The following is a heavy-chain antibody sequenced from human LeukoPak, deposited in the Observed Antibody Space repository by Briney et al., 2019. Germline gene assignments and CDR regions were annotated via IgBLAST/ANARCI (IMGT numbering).Heavy chain of an antibody. J-gene: IGHJ4*02. D-gene: IGHD5-12*01. CDR3: ARGAVATIGY. CDR2: INHSGST. Sequence: SETLSLTCAFYGGSFSGYYWSWIRQPPGKGLEWIGEINHSGSTHYNPSLKSRVTISVDTSKNQFSLKLSSVTAADTAVYYCARGAVATIGYWGQGTLVTVSS. CDR1: GGSFSGYY. V-gene: IGHV4-34*01.